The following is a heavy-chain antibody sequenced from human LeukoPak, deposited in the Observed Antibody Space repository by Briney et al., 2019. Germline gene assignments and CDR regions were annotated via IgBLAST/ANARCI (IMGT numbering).Heavy chain of an antibody. CDR3: ARVGPDYYDRSFDY. CDR1: GFTFSSYT. V-gene: IGHV3-23*01. D-gene: IGHD3-22*01. Sequence: PGGSLRLSCVASGFTFSSYTMSWVRQAPGKGLEWVSSISVDLGGRPFIDSVQGRFTLSTDNSKNTLYLQMNSLRAEDTAVYYCARVGPDYYDRSFDYWGQGTLVTVSS. J-gene: IGHJ4*02. CDR2: ISVDLGGR.